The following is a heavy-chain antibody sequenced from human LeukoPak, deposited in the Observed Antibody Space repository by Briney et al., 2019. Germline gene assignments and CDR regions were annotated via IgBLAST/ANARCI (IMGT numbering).Heavy chain of an antibody. CDR3: VREIGTKTAFDI. Sequence: PGGSLRLSCAASGFAFSFYAMHWVRQAPGKGLEWVSVISPDGAIKFYADSVKGRFTISRDNFKSMLDLQMNSLGPEDTAVYYCVREIGTKTAFDIWGHGTMVTASS. D-gene: IGHD1-1*01. CDR2: ISPDGAIK. J-gene: IGHJ3*02. CDR1: GFAFSFYA. V-gene: IGHV3-30-3*01.